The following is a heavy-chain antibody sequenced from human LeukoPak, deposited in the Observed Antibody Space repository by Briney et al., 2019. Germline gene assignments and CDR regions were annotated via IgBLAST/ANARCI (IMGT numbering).Heavy chain of an antibody. CDR1: GGSISSSSYY. CDR3: ARDRYSSSWSLDYYYYYMDV. CDR2: INHSGST. Sequence: SETLSLTCTVSGGSISSSSYYWSWIRQPPGKGLEWIGEINHSGSTNYNPSLKSRVTISVDTSKNQFSLRLSSVTAADTAVYYCARDRYSSSWSLDYYYYYMDVWGKGTTVTVSS. V-gene: IGHV4-39*07. J-gene: IGHJ6*03. D-gene: IGHD6-13*01.